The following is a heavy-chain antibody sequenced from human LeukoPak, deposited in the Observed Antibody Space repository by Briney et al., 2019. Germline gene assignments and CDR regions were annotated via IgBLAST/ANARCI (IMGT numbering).Heavy chain of an antibody. D-gene: IGHD5-12*01. CDR3: ARDYDSTLHKGGFDP. Sequence: SETLSLTCTVSGYSISSGYYWGWIRQPPGKGLEWIGSIYHSGSTYYNPSLKSRVTISVDTSKNQFSLKLSSVTAADTAVYYCARDYDSTLHKGGFDPWGQGTLVTVSS. J-gene: IGHJ5*02. V-gene: IGHV4-38-2*02. CDR1: GYSISSGYY. CDR2: IYHSGST.